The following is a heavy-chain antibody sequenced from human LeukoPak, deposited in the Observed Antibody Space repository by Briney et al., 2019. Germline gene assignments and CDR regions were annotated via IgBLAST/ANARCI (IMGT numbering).Heavy chain of an antibody. CDR3: ARNLGAVVTPGWAYDI. J-gene: IGHJ3*02. V-gene: IGHV4-31*03. CDR2: IYHSGTT. Sequence: SQTLSLTCTASGDSISSAFYYWSWIRPHPGKGLEWIGYIYHSGTTYYNPSLKTRVTMSLDTSRNQFFLKLYSVTAADTAVYYCARNLGAVVTPGWAYDIWGQGTMVTVSS. D-gene: IGHD4-23*01. CDR1: GDSISSAFYY.